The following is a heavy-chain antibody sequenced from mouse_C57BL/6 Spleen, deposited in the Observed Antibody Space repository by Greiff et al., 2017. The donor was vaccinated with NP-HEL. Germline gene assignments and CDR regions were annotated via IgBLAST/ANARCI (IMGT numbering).Heavy chain of an antibody. V-gene: IGHV5-17*01. Sequence: EVQLVESGGGLVKPGGSLKLSCAASGFTFSDYGMHWVRQAPEKGLEWVAYISSGSSTIYYADTVKGRFTISRDNAKNTLFLQMTSLRSEDTAMYYCARGRYYGPFAYWGQGTLVTVSA. CDR2: ISSGSSTI. D-gene: IGHD1-1*01. J-gene: IGHJ3*01. CDR1: GFTFSDYG. CDR3: ARGRYYGPFAY.